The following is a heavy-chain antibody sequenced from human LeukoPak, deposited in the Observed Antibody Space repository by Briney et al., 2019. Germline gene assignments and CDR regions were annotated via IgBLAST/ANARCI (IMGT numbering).Heavy chain of an antibody. CDR3: TTRLRYFDWTIYDFDY. CDR1: GFTFSRYG. Sequence: PGGSLRLSCAASGFTFSRYGTHWVRQAPGKGLEWVGRIKSKTDGGTTDYAAPVKGRFTISRDDSKNTLYLQMNSLKTEDTAVYYCTTRLRYFDWTIYDFDYWGQGTLVTVSS. V-gene: IGHV3-15*01. D-gene: IGHD3-9*01. CDR2: IKSKTDGGTT. J-gene: IGHJ4*02.